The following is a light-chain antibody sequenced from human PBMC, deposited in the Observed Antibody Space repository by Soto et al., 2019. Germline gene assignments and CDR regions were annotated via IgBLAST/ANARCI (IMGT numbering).Light chain of an antibody. Sequence: DMQVTESPSTLCXXXXXXVTGXCRASQSISGWLAWYQQKPGKAPKLLIYDVSSLESGVPSRFSGSGSGTEFTLAISSLQPDDFATYYCQQYNSYPWTFGQGTKVDIK. CDR3: QQYNSYPWT. CDR1: QSISGW. V-gene: IGKV1-5*01. CDR2: DVS. J-gene: IGKJ1*01.